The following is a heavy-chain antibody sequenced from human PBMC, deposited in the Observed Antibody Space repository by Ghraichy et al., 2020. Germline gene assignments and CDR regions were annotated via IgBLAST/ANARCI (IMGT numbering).Heavy chain of an antibody. CDR3: ARGIAGGSRHTYGDYVDYYDSGMDV. CDR2: ISFDGSNK. D-gene: IGHD4-17*01. J-gene: IGHJ6*02. V-gene: IGHV3-33*05. Sequence: GGSLRLSCSASGFTFNSYGVHWVRQAPGKGLEWVAVISFDGSNKYYADSVKGRFTLSRDSSMDTLYLQMNSLRVEDTAVYYCARGIAGGSRHTYGDYVDYYDSGMDVWGQGTTVIVSS. CDR1: GFTFNSYG.